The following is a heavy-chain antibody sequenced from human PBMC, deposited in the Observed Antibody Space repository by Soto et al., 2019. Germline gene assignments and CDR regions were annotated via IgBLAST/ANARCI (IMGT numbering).Heavy chain of an antibody. CDR1: GFTFSTYA. V-gene: IGHV3-23*01. CDR2: ISGNGGDYT. Sequence: EVQLLESGGGLVQPGGSLRLSCAASGFTFSTYAMSWVLQAPRKGLEWVSAISGNGGDYTYYADSVKGRFTISRDNSKNTLYLQMNSLRAEDTAVYYCVPLCRYCSTTTPSWGQGTLVTVSS. D-gene: IGHD2-2*01. CDR3: VPLCRYCSTTTPS. J-gene: IGHJ4*02.